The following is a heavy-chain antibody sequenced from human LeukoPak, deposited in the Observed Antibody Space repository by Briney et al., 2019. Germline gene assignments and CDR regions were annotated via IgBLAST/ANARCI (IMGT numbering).Heavy chain of an antibody. Sequence: GASVKVSCKASGGTFSSYAISWVRQAPGQGLEWMGGIIPIFGTANYAQKFQGRVTITTDESTSTAYMELSSLRSEDTAVYYCARQDCSSTSCYISPWFDYWGQGTLVTVSS. V-gene: IGHV1-69*05. CDR1: GGTFSSYA. CDR2: IIPIFGTA. CDR3: ARQDCSSTSCYISPWFDY. J-gene: IGHJ4*02. D-gene: IGHD2-2*02.